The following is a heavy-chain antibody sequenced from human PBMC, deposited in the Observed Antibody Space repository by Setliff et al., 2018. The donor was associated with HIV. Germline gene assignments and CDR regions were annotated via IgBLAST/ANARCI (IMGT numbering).Heavy chain of an antibody. D-gene: IGHD1-7*01. CDR3: AKNWNYGRDAFDI. CDR1: GFTFSNYA. V-gene: IGHV3-23*01. J-gene: IGHJ3*02. CDR2: ISGSGSDT. Sequence: QPGGSLRLSCAASGFTFSNYAMTWVRQAPGKGLEWVSAISGSGSDTYYADSVKGRFTISRDNSKNTLYLQMNSLRAEDTAVYYCAKNWNYGRDAFDIWGQGTMVTVSS.